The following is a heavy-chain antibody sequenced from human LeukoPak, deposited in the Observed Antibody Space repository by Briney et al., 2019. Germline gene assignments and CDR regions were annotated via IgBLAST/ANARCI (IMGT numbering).Heavy chain of an antibody. CDR2: ISAYNGNT. Sequence: EASVKVSCKASGYTFTSYGISWVRQAPGQGLEWMGWISAYNGNTNYAQKLQGRVTMTTDTSTSTAYMELRSLRSDDTAVYYCARALRRFLEWHPGYWGQGTLVTVSS. CDR3: ARALRRFLEWHPGY. V-gene: IGHV1-18*01. D-gene: IGHD3-3*01. CDR1: GYTFTSYG. J-gene: IGHJ4*02.